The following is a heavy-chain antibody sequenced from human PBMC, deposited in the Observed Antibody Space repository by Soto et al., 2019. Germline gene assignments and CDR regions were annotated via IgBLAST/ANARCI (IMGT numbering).Heavy chain of an antibody. CDR2: IYFTGNT. Sequence: SETLSLTCSASGGSITSSSHFWGWVRQPPGKGLEWIGTIYFTGNTYYTPSLKSRLTMSIDTSKNEFSLRLNSVTAADTAVYYCAGQTFTIAAASYGRSNWFDPWGPGTRVTVSS. CDR3: AGQTFTIAAASYGRSNWFDP. V-gene: IGHV4-39*01. D-gene: IGHD6-25*01. CDR1: GGSITSSSHF. J-gene: IGHJ5*02.